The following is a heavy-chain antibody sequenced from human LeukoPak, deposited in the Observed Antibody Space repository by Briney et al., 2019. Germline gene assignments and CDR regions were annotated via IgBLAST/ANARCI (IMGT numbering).Heavy chain of an antibody. V-gene: IGHV1-69*04. CDR2: IIPVLGVS. CDR3: ARAIDYGDLYFDY. D-gene: IGHD4-17*01. Sequence: SVKVSCKASGGSFSSYVITWVRQAPGQGLEWMGRIIPVLGVSNFAQKFEGRVTITADKSTNTAHMELRRLESGDTAVYYCARAIDYGDLYFDYWGQGTLVTVSS. J-gene: IGHJ4*02. CDR1: GGSFSSYV.